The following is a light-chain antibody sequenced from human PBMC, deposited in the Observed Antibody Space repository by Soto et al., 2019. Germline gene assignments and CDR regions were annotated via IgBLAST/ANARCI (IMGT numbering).Light chain of an antibody. CDR2: KAS. J-gene: IGKJ1*01. CDR3: QQYDTYSRT. Sequence: DIQMTQSPSTLSASVGDRVTITCLSSQSISSWLAWYQQKPGKAPKLLIYKASSLESGVPSRFSGSGSGTEFTLTISSLQPDDSSTYYCQQYDTYSRTFGQGTKVEIK. CDR1: QSISSW. V-gene: IGKV1-5*03.